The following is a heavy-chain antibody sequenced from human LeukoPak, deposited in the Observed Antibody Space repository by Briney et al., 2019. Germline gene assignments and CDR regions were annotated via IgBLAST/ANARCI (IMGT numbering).Heavy chain of an antibody. D-gene: IGHD3-10*01. CDR1: GFTFSSYS. CDR3: ARGGNYGSGSYLHYYYGMDV. J-gene: IGHJ6*02. V-gene: IGHV3-21*01. CDR2: ISSSSSYI. Sequence: GGSLRLSCAASGFTFSSYSMNWVRQAPGKGLEWVSSISSSSSYIYYADSVKGRFTISRDNAKNSLYLQMNSLRAEDTAVYYRARGGNYGSGSYLHYYYGMDVWGQGTTVTVSS.